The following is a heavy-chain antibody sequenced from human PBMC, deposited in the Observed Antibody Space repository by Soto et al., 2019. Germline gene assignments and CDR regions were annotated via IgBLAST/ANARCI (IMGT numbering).Heavy chain of an antibody. D-gene: IGHD3-22*01. J-gene: IGHJ4*02. CDR1: GFTFSSFA. V-gene: IGHV3-23*01. CDR2: ISGSGGST. Sequence: GGSLRLSCAASGFTFSSFAMSWVRQAPGKGLEWVSAISGSGGSTYYADSVKGRFTISRDNSKNTLYLQMNSLRAEDTAVYYCAKDLTYYYDSSGIDYWGQGTLVTVSS. CDR3: AKDLTYYYDSSGIDY.